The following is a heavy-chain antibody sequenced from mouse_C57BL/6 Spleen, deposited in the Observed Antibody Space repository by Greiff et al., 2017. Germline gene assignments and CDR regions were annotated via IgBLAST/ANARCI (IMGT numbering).Heavy chain of an antibody. J-gene: IGHJ3*01. CDR1: GYTFTSYW. V-gene: IGHV1-7*01. Sequence: LQVVESGAELAKPGASVKLSCKASGYTFTSYWMHWVKQRPGQGLEWIGYINPSSGYTKYNQKFKDKATLTADKSSSTAYMQLCSLTYEDSAVYYCARDLFAYWGQGTLVTVSA. CDR3: ARDLFAY. CDR2: INPSSGYT.